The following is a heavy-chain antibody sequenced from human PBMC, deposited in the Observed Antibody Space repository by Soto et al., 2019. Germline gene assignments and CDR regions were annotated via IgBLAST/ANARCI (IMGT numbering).Heavy chain of an antibody. J-gene: IGHJ4*02. CDR2: ISYDGSNK. CDR3: AKDRYGGHPFDY. Sequence: QVQLVESGGGVVQPGRSLRLSCAASGFTFSSYGMHWVRQAPGKGLEWVAVISYDGSNKYYADSVKGRFTISRDNSKNTLYLQMNSLRAEDTAVYYCAKDRYGGHPFDYWGQGTLVTVSS. CDR1: GFTFSSYG. D-gene: IGHD3-9*01. V-gene: IGHV3-30*18.